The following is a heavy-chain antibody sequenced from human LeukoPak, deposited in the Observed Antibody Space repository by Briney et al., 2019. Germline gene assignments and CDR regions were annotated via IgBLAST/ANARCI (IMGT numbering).Heavy chain of an antibody. D-gene: IGHD3-3*01. Sequence: SETLSLTCTVSGGSISSYYWSWIRQPPGKGLEWIGYIYYSGSTNYNPSLKSRVTISVDTSKNQFSLKLSSVTAADTAVYYCATGSGYYHSPFDYWGQGTLVTVSS. V-gene: IGHV4-59*08. J-gene: IGHJ4*02. CDR2: IYYSGST. CDR3: ATGSGYYHSPFDY. CDR1: GGSISSYY.